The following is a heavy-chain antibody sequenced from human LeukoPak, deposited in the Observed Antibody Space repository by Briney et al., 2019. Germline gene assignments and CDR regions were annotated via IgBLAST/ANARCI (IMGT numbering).Heavy chain of an antibody. CDR2: INPYSGAT. V-gene: IGHV1-2*02. Sequence: ASVTVSCKASGYTFTGYYLHWVRQAPGQGLAWMGWINPYSGATNYAQIFQGRLTLTRDTSISTVYMELSGLRSDDTAVYYCAGDVYHSGGYLYNYYYGMDVWGQGTTVTVSS. J-gene: IGHJ6*02. D-gene: IGHD3-22*01. CDR1: GYTFTGYY. CDR3: AGDVYHSGGYLYNYYYGMDV.